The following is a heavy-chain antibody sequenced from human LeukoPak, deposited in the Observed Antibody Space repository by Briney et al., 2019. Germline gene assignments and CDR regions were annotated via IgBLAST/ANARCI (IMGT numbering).Heavy chain of an antibody. V-gene: IGHV1-46*01. Sequence: ASVKVSCKASGYTFTSYYMHWVRQAPGQGLEWMGIINPSGGSTSYAQKFQGRVTMTRDTSTSTVYMELSSLRSEDTAVYYCASPTFGGVNPYHHGGSHDAFDIWGQGTMVTVSS. D-gene: IGHD3-16*01. CDR1: GYTFTSYY. CDR2: INPSGGST. J-gene: IGHJ3*02. CDR3: ASPTFGGVNPYHHGGSHDAFDI.